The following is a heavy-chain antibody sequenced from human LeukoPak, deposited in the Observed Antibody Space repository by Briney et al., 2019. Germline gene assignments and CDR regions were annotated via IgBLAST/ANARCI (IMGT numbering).Heavy chain of an antibody. J-gene: IGHJ4*02. CDR1: GFTFSRYG. Sequence: PGGSLRLSCAASGFTFSRYGMHWVRQAPGKGLEWVTAISYDGSNKYYADSVKGRFTISRDNSKNTLYLQMNSLRAEDTAVYYCAKSGLNRFDYWGQGTLVTVSS. CDR2: ISYDGSNK. V-gene: IGHV3-30*18. CDR3: AKSGLNRFDY. D-gene: IGHD2-15*01.